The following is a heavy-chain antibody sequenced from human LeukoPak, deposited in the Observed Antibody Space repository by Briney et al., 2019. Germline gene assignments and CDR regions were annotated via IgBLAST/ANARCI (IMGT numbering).Heavy chain of an antibody. J-gene: IGHJ5*02. CDR2: ISYDGSKI. Sequence: GGSPRPSCAASGFTFSSYPLHWVRQAPGKGLEWVTLISYDGSKIYYADSVKGRFTISRDNSKNTLYLQMNSLRAEDTAVYYCAREYIAVAGTGWFDPWGQGTLVTVSS. D-gene: IGHD6-19*01. CDR3: AREYIAVAGTGWFDP. V-gene: IGHV3-30-3*01. CDR1: GFTFSSYP.